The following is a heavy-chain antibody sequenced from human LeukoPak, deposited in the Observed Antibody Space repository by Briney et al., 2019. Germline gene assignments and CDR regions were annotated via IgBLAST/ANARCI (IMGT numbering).Heavy chain of an antibody. V-gene: IGHV1-8*01. J-gene: IGHJ6*03. Sequence: ASVKVSCKASGYSFTSYDINWVRQATGQGLEWMGWMNPNSGKTGYAQKFQGRVIMTRNTSISTAYMELSSLRSDDTAVYYCARDKQLDWAHYYYYYMGVWGKGTTVTVSS. D-gene: IGHD1-1*01. CDR3: ARDKQLDWAHYYYYYMGV. CDR1: GYSFTSYD. CDR2: MNPNSGKT.